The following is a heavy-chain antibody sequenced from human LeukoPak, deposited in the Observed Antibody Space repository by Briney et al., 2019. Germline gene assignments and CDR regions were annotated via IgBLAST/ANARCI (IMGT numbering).Heavy chain of an antibody. V-gene: IGHV4-30-2*01. CDR3: AASRPHYYGSGSYLFDY. J-gene: IGHJ4*02. Sequence: SETLSLTCTVSGDSVSSGSYFWGWIRQPPGKGLEWIGNIYYSGNTHYNPSLKSRLIISIDRSKNQFSLKLSSVTAADTAVYYCAASRPHYYGSGSYLFDYWGQGTLVTVSS. D-gene: IGHD3-10*01. CDR1: GDSVSSGSYF. CDR2: IYYSGNT.